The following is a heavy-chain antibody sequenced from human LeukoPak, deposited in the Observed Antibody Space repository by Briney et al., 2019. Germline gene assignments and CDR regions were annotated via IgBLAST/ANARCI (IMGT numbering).Heavy chain of an antibody. D-gene: IGHD2-2*01. J-gene: IGHJ3*02. CDR2: IYYSGST. Sequence: SETLSLTCTVSGGSISSSSYYWGWIRQPPGEGLEWIGSIYYSGSTNYNPSLKSRVTISVDTSKNQFSLKLSSVTAADTAVYYCARGLLVVVPAAVPRGAFDIWGQGTMVTVSS. CDR3: ARGLLVVVPAAVPRGAFDI. CDR1: GGSISSSSYY. V-gene: IGHV4-39*07.